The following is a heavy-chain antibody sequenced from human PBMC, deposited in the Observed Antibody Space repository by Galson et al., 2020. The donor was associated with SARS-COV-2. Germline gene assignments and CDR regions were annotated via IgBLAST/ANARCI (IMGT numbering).Heavy chain of an antibody. D-gene: IGHD3-3*01. J-gene: IGHJ6*02. CDR2: ISYDGSYK. CDR3: AREALGIFGVVMDV. V-gene: IGHV3-30*04. CDR1: GFTFNSYA. Sequence: GGSLRLSCAASGFTFNSYAMHWVRQAPGKGLEWVAVISYDGSYKSYADSVKGRFTISRDNSKNTLYLQMHSLTSDDTAVYYCAREALGIFGVVMDVWGQGTTVTVSS.